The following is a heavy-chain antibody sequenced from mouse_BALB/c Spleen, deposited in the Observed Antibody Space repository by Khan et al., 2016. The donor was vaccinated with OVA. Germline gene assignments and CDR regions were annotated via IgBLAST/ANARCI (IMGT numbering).Heavy chain of an antibody. CDR2: INPSNGGT. J-gene: IGHJ3*01. D-gene: IGHD3-1*01. V-gene: IGHV1S81*02. Sequence: QVQLQQPGAELVKPGASVKLSCKASGYTFTSYYMYWVKQRPGQGLEWIGEINPSNGGTNFNEKFKSKATLTVDKSSSTAYMQLSSLTSEDSAVYYCTRGGYGGFAYCGQGTLVPVSA. CDR1: GYTFTSYY. CDR3: TRGGYGGFAY.